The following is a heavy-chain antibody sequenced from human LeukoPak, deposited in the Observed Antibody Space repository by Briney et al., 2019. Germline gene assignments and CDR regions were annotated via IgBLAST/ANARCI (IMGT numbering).Heavy chain of an antibody. Sequence: ASVKVSCKVSGYTLTELSMHWVRQAPGKGLEWMGGFDPEDGETIYAQKFQGRVTMTEDTSTDTAYMELSSLRSEDTAVYYCATDLFAGADVPFDYWGQGTLVTVSS. CDR2: FDPEDGET. V-gene: IGHV1-24*01. J-gene: IGHJ4*02. CDR3: ATDLFAGADVPFDY. CDR1: GYTLTELS. D-gene: IGHD3-3*01.